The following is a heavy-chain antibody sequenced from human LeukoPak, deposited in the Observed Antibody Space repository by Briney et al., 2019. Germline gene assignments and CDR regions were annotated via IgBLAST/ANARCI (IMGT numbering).Heavy chain of an antibody. J-gene: IGHJ4*02. CDR1: GFTFSSYE. CDR3: AKVGGSYFGPLDY. V-gene: IGHV3-9*03. CDR2: ISWNSGSI. D-gene: IGHD1-26*01. Sequence: GGSLRLSCAASGFTFSSYEMNWVRQAPGKGLEWVSGISWNSGSIGYADSVKGRFTISRDNAKNSLYLQMNSLRAEDMALYYCAKVGGSYFGPLDYWGQGTLVTVSS.